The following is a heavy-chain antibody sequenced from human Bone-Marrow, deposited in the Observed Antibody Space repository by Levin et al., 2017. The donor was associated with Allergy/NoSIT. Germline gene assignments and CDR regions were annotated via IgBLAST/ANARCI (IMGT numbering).Heavy chain of an antibody. D-gene: IGHD3-10*01. V-gene: IGHV3-30*18. CDR2: ISYDGSKK. CDR1: GLTFSSYG. J-gene: IGHJ6*03. Sequence: SCAASGLTFSSYGMHWVRQAPGKGLEWVALISYDGSKKYYADSVKGRFTISRDNSKNTLYLQMNSLRDDDTAVYYCANPPIEWFGELNDPNYYYYMDVWGKGTTVTVSS. CDR3: ANPPIEWFGELNDPNYYYYMDV.